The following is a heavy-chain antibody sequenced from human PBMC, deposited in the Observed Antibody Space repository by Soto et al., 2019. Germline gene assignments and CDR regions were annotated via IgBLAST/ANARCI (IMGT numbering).Heavy chain of an antibody. CDR3: ARGRTVLWFGELSRLYYYGMDV. Sequence: PSETLSLTCAVYGGSFSGYYWSWIRQPPGKGLEWIGEINHSGSTNYNPSLKSRVTISVDTSKNQFSLKLSSVTAADTAVYYCARGRTVLWFGELSRLYYYGMDVWGQGTTVTVSS. CDR1: GGSFSGYY. D-gene: IGHD3-10*01. CDR2: INHSGST. V-gene: IGHV4-34*01. J-gene: IGHJ6*02.